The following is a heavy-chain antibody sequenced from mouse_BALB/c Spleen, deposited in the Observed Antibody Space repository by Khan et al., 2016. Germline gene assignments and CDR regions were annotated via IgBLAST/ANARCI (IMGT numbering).Heavy chain of an antibody. J-gene: IGHJ2*01. Sequence: QVRLQQSGAELARPGASVKLSCKASGYTFTSYWMQWVKQGPGQGLEWIGAIYPGDGNTGYTQNFKGKATLTADRSSSKAYMQLSSLASEDSAVYYCARGNSYYDYDYWGQGTTLTVAS. CDR3: ARGNSYYDYDY. CDR2: IYPGDGNT. D-gene: IGHD2-4*01. CDR1: GYTFTSYW. V-gene: IGHV1-87*01.